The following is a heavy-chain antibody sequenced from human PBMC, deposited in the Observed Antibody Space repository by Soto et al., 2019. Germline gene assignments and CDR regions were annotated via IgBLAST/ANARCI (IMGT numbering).Heavy chain of an antibody. CDR2: ISDSGGRT. CDR1: GFTFSSYA. CDR3: ANSPSSIVTTDY. V-gene: IGHV3-23*01. Sequence: EVQLLESGGGLVQPGGSLRLSCAASGFTFSSYAMIWVRQAPGKGLEWVSGISDSGGRTYFADSVKGRFSISRDNSRDTLFLQMNSLRAEDTAIYYCANSPSSIVTTDYWGQGTLVTVSS. J-gene: IGHJ4*02. D-gene: IGHD4-17*01.